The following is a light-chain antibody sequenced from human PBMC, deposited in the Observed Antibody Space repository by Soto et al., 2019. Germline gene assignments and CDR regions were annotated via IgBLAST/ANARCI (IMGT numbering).Light chain of an antibody. CDR1: SRDVGGYTY. CDR3: TSYTSSSTPYV. CDR2: DVS. Sequence: QSLLTQPSSVSGSPGQASTISCAGTSRDVGGYTYVSWYQQHPGKAPKLMIYDVSNRPSGGSNRSSGSKSGNTASLTISGLQAEDEADYYCTSYTSSSTPYVFGGGTKVTVL. J-gene: IGLJ1*01. V-gene: IGLV2-14*01.